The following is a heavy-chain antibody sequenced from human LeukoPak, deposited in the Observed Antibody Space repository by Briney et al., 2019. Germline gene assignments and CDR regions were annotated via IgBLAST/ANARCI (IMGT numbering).Heavy chain of an antibody. CDR1: GGTFSSYA. CDR2: IIPIFGTA. D-gene: IGHD3-10*01. J-gene: IGHJ6*02. V-gene: IGHV1-69*05. CDR3: ARGHGTMWFGELLGKLTRYGMDV. Sequence: SVKVSCKASGGTFSSYAISWVRQAPGQGLEWMGGIIPIFGTANYAQKFQGRVTITTDESTSTAYMELSSLRSEDTAVYYCARGHGTMWFGELLGKLTRYGMDVWGQGTTVTVSS.